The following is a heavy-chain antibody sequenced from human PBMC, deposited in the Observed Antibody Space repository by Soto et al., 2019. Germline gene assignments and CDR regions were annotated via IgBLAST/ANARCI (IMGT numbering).Heavy chain of an antibody. CDR1: GYTFTSYG. J-gene: IGHJ4*02. Sequence: QVQLVQSGAEVKKPGASVKVSCKASGYTFTSYGISWVRQAPGQGLEWMGWISAYNGNTNYAQKLQGRVTMPTDTTTSTADMEPRSLRSDDTAVYFGAREGPPVLDWGQGTLVTVSA. V-gene: IGHV1-18*01. CDR3: AREGPPVLD. CDR2: ISAYNGNT.